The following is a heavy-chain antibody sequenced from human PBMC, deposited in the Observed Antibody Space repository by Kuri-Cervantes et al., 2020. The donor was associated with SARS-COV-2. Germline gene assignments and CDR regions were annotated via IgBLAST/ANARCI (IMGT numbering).Heavy chain of an antibody. V-gene: IGHV3-30-3*01. Sequence: GESLKISCAASGFTFSSYAMHWVRQAPGKGLEWVAVISYDGSNKYYADSVKGRFTISRDNSKNTLYLQMNSLRAEDTAVYYCASRPDFWSGYYRSDAFDIWGQGTMVTVSS. CDR1: GFTFSSYA. CDR3: ASRPDFWSGYYRSDAFDI. J-gene: IGHJ3*02. D-gene: IGHD3-3*01. CDR2: ISYDGSNK.